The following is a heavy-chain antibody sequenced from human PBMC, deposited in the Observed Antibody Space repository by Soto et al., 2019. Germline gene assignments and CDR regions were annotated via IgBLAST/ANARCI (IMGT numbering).Heavy chain of an antibody. CDR2: ISYSADKT. V-gene: IGHV3-23*01. D-gene: IGHD1-7*01. Sequence: GGSLRLSCAASGFTFHTYVMNWVRQAPGKGLEWVSTISYSADKTHYADSVKGRFTISRDNSRDTLFLQMNSLRTDDAAVYYCARRARTATTNWGAFDVWGQGTMDTVSS. CDR1: GFTFHTYV. CDR3: ARRARTATTNWGAFDV. J-gene: IGHJ3*01.